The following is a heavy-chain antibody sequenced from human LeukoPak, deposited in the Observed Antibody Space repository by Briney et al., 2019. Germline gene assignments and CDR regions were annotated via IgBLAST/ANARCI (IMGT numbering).Heavy chain of an antibody. CDR2: IIPIFGTA. V-gene: IGHV1-69*13. CDR3: ASGYSYGSYFDY. D-gene: IGHD5-18*01. J-gene: IGHJ4*02. CDR1: VGTFSSYA. Sequence: SVKVSCKASVGTFSSYAISWVRQAPGQGLEWMGGIIPIFGTANYAQKFQGRVTITADESTSTAYMKLSSLRSEDTAVYYCASGYSYGSYFDYWGQGTLVTVSS.